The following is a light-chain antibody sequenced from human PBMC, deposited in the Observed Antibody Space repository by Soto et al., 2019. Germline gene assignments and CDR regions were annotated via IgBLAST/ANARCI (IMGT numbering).Light chain of an antibody. Sequence: QSVLTQPPSASGTPGQRVTISCSGSSSNIGSNTVNWYQQLPGTAPKLLIYSNNQRPSGIPDRFSGSKSGTSASLAISGLQSEDEAVYYCAAWDDSLNGYVFGRGTKLTVL. J-gene: IGLJ1*01. CDR3: AAWDDSLNGYV. CDR1: SSNIGSNT. V-gene: IGLV1-44*01. CDR2: SNN.